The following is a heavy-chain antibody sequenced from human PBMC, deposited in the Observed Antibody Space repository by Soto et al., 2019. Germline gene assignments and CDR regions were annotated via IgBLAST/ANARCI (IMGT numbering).Heavy chain of an antibody. D-gene: IGHD6-19*01. CDR1: GFTFSSYG. J-gene: IGHJ4*02. Sequence: QVQLVESGGGVVQPGRSLRLSCAASGFTFSSYGMHWVRQAPGKGLEWVAVISYDGSNKYYADSGKGRFTISRDNSKNTLDLEVNSLRAEYTAVYYCANSRTPGIAVAGTPGYWGQGTLVTVSS. CDR3: ANSRTPGIAVAGTPGY. V-gene: IGHV3-30*18. CDR2: ISYDGSNK.